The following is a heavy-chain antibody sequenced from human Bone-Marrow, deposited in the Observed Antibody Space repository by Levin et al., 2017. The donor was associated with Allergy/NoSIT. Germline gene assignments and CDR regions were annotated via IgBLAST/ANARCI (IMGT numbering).Heavy chain of an antibody. V-gene: IGHV1-18*01. CDR2: IAAYNGYT. J-gene: IGHJ6*02. CDR1: GYTFVNYG. Sequence: ASVKVSCKPSGYTFVNYGISWVRQAPGQGLEWMGWIAAYNGYTNYAQKFQGRVTMTTNISTSTAFMEVRTLRSDDTAVYYCARALDHYGMDVWGQGTTVTVSS. CDR3: ARALDHYGMDV.